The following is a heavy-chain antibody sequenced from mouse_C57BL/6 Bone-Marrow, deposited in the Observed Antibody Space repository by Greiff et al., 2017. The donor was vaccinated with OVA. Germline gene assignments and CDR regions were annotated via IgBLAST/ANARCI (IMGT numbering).Heavy chain of an antibody. D-gene: IGHD1-1*01. CDR2: ISYDGSN. J-gene: IGHJ2*01. Sequence: VQLKESGPGLVKPSQSLSLTCSVTGYSITSGYYWNWIRQFPGNKLEWMGYISYDGSNNYNPSLKNRISITRDTSKYQFFLKLNSVTTEDTATYYCARDDYYGRFDYWGQGTTLTVSS. CDR3: ARDDYYGRFDY. V-gene: IGHV3-6*01. CDR1: GYSITSGYY.